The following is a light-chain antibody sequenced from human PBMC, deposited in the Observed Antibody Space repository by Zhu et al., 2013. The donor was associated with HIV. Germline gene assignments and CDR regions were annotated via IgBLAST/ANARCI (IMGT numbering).Light chain of an antibody. CDR1: HSISTY. CDR3: QQSYMSFT. Sequence: DIQMTQSPPSLSASVGDRVNITCRASHSISTYLHWYQQISGKAPNVLIYSVSTLESGVPSRFSGSGSGRDFTLTIDSLQPEDAATYYCQQSYMSFTFASGTKVEIK. CDR2: SVS. J-gene: IGKJ3*01. V-gene: IGKV1-39*01.